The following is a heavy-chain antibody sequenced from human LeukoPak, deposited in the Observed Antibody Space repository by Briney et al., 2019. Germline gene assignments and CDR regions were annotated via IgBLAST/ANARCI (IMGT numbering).Heavy chain of an antibody. CDR3: ARGRTTITSVFDY. V-gene: IGHV3-23*01. J-gene: IGHJ4*02. D-gene: IGHD4-11*01. CDR2: ISGSGGST. Sequence: GGSLRLSCAASGFTFSSYWMSWVRQAPGKGLEWVSAISGSGGSTYYADSAKGRFTISRDNSKNTLYLQMNSLRFEDTAVYYCARGRTTITSVFDYWGQGTLVTVSS. CDR1: GFTFSSYW.